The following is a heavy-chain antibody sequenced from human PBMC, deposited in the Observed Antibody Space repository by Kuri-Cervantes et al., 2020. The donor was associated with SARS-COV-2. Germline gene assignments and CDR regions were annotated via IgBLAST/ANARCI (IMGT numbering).Heavy chain of an antibody. CDR3: ARGLIAVLPSPILGLGPHYYSYHMDV. CDR2: ITHSGDT. V-gene: IGHV4-34*01. J-gene: IGHJ6*02. Sequence: SQTLSLTCAVYGGSFNTYYWAWIRQPPGKGLERIGEITHSGDTIYNMSLKSRVTISVDTSKKQFSLDLRSVTAADTAIYYCARGLIAVLPSPILGLGPHYYSYHMDVWGQGTTVTVSS. D-gene: IGHD2-2*01. CDR1: GGSFNTYY.